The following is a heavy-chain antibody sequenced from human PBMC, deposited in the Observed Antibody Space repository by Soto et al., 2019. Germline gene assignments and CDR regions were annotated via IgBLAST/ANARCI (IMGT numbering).Heavy chain of an antibody. V-gene: IGHV3-23*01. CDR2: ISGSGGST. J-gene: IGHJ6*02. CDR3: AKIAYASSWYYYGMDV. Sequence: EVQLLESGGGLVQPGGSLRLSCAASGFTFSSYAMSWVRQAPGKGLEWVSVISGSGGSTYYADSVKGRFTISRDNSKHTLYVQMNSLRAEDTAVYYCAKIAYASSWYYYGMDVWGQGTTVTVSS. CDR1: GFTFSSYA. D-gene: IGHD6-13*01.